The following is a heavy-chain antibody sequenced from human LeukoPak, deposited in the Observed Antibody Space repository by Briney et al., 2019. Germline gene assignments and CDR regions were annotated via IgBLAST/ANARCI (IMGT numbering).Heavy chain of an antibody. Sequence: PGGSLRLSCAVSGFSVTNNYMSWVRQAPGKGLEWVSVFYVGGATNYADSVKGRFTIPRDNSKNTLYLQMNSLRAEDTAVYYCAKEGATMVRGVIMREPYFDYWGQGTLVTVSS. CDR1: GFSVTNNY. CDR3: AKEGATMVRGVIMREPYFDY. CDR2: FYVGGAT. V-gene: IGHV3-53*01. D-gene: IGHD3-10*01. J-gene: IGHJ4*02.